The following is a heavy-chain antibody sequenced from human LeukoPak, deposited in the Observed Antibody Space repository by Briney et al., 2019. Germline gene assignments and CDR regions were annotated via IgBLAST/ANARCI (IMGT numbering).Heavy chain of an antibody. V-gene: IGHV1-18*01. CDR3: ARVLGRQIAVAGDDY. CDR2: ISTYNGNT. J-gene: IGHJ4*02. D-gene: IGHD6-19*01. Sequence: ASVKVSCKASGYTFTDYGVHWVRQAPGQGLEWMGWISTYNGNTHYVQNLQDRVAMTTDASTSTAFMELRSLRSGDTAVYYCARVLGRQIAVAGDDYWGQGTLVTASS. CDR1: GYTFTDYG.